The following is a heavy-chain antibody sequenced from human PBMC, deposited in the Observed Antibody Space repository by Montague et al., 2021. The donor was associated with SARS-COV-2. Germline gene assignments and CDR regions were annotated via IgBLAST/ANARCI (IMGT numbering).Heavy chain of an antibody. Sequence: LSCAASGFPFSSYAMHWVRQAPGKGLEWVAVISYDGSNKYYADSVKGRFTISRDNSKNTLYLQMNSLRAEDTAVYYCASSLVWFEIDYWGQGTLVTVSS. J-gene: IGHJ4*02. CDR3: ASSLVWFEIDY. CDR2: ISYDGSNK. CDR1: GFPFSSYA. D-gene: IGHD3-3*01. V-gene: IGHV3-30*04.